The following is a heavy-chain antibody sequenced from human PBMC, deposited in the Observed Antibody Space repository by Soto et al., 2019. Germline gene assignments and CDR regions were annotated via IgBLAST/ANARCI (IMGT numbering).Heavy chain of an antibody. CDR1: GYTFTSYY. J-gene: IGHJ6*02. D-gene: IGHD1-20*01. V-gene: IGHV1-46*01. CDR2: INPSGGST. CDR3: ARGNNWNGQLDYYGMDV. Sequence: ASVKVSCKASGYTFTSYYMHWVRQAPGQGLEWMGIINPSGGSTSYAQRFQGRVTMTSDTSTSTVYMELSSLRSEDTAVYYCARGNNWNGQLDYYGMDVWGQGTTVTVSS.